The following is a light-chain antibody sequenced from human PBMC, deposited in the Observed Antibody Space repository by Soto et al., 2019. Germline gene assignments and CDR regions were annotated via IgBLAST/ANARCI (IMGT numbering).Light chain of an antibody. CDR1: SSTIGSNT. Sequence: QSVLTQPPSASGTPGQRVTISCSGRSSTIGSNTVNWYQLLPGTAPKFLIYSNNQRPSGVPDRFSGSKSGTSASLAISGLQSEDEADYYCAAWDDSLNGYVFGTGTKLTVL. CDR2: SNN. J-gene: IGLJ1*01. CDR3: AAWDDSLNGYV. V-gene: IGLV1-44*01.